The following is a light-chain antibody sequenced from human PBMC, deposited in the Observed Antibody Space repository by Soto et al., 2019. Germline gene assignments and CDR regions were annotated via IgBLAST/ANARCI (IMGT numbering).Light chain of an antibody. CDR1: SSDVGGYNY. J-gene: IGLJ2*01. Sequence: QSALTQPASVSGSPGQSITISCTGTSSDVGGYNYVSWYQQHPGKAPKLMIYDVSNRPSGVSNRFSGSKSGNTASLTISGLQAEDEADYYYSSNTSSSTRHVVFGGGTKLTVL. V-gene: IGLV2-14*01. CDR3: SSNTSSSTRHVV. CDR2: DVS.